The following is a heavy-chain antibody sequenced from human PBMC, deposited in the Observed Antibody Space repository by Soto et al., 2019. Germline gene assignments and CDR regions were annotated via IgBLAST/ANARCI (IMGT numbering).Heavy chain of an antibody. Sequence: GASVKVSCKASGYTFTSYGISWVRQAPGQGLEWMGWISVYNGHTNRAQKLQGRFTMATDTSTSTAYMELRSLRSDGTAVYYCARWHCSSTSCRSNAFDIWGQGTLVTVSS. V-gene: IGHV1-18*01. D-gene: IGHD2-2*01. CDR1: GYTFTSYG. CDR2: ISVYNGHT. J-gene: IGHJ3*02. CDR3: ARWHCSSTSCRSNAFDI.